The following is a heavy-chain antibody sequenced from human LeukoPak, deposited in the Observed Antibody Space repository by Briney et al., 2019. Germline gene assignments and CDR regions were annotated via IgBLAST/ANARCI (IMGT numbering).Heavy chain of an antibody. CDR2: ISSSGSYT. D-gene: IGHD1-26*01. Sequence: GRSLRLSCAASGFTFSDYYMSWIRQAPGKGLEWVSYISSSGSYTIYADSVKGRFTISRDNAKNSLYLQMNSLRAEDTAVYYCAGDRATSYFDYWGQGALVTISS. CDR1: GFTFSDYY. CDR3: AGDRATSYFDY. V-gene: IGHV3-11*06. J-gene: IGHJ4*02.